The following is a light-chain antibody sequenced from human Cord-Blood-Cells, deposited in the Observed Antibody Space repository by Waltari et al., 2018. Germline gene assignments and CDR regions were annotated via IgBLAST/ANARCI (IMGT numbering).Light chain of an antibody. Sequence: EIVLTQSPATLSLSPGESAPLSCRASQSVSSYLAWYQQKPGQAPRILIYDASNRATGIPARFSGSGSGTEFTLTISSLQSEDFAVYYCQQYNNWPRTFGQGTKLEIK. V-gene: IGKV3-11*01. CDR2: DAS. J-gene: IGKJ2*01. CDR1: QSVSSY. CDR3: QQYNNWPRT.